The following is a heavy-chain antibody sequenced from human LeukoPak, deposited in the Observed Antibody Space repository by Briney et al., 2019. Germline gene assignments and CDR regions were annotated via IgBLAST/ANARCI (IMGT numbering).Heavy chain of an antibody. CDR3: ASSLVEMATMPPDH. Sequence: GGSLRLPCAASGFTFSSYWMSWVRQAPGKGLEWVANIKQDGSEKYYVDSVKGRFTISRDNAKNSLYLQMNSLRAEDTAVYYCASSLVEMATMPPDHWGQGTLVTVSS. V-gene: IGHV3-7*01. J-gene: IGHJ5*02. CDR2: IKQDGSEK. CDR1: GFTFSSYW. D-gene: IGHD5-24*01.